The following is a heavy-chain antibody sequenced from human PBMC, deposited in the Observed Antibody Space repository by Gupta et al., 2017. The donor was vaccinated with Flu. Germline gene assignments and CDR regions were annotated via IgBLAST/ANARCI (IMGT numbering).Heavy chain of an antibody. CDR1: GCSIGPHNSH. J-gene: IGHJ4*02. D-gene: IGHD2-2*01. CDR2: IYYSGAT. Sequence: QLLLQASGPGLVKPAQTLSLPCSVSGCSIGPHNSHWPLIRQSPGKGLECIGVIYYSGATYYTPSPRSRATLSLDTSRSQFSLKVRSVTAADTAVYVCAGGVGYAAFDFWGQGSLITVSS. CDR3: AGGVGYAAFDF. V-gene: IGHV4-39*01.